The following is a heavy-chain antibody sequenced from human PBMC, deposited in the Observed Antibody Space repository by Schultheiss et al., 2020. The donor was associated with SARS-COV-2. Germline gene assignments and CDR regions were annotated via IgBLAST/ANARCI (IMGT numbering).Heavy chain of an antibody. Sequence: GGSLRLSCAASGFTFSSYGMHWVRQAPGKGLEWVAVISYDGSNKYYADSVKGRFTISRDNSKNTLYLQMNSLRAEDTAVYYCARDLLRWELPSYWYFDLWGRGTLVTVSS. V-gene: IGHV3-30*03. CDR2: ISYDGSNK. J-gene: IGHJ2*01. CDR1: GFTFSSYG. CDR3: ARDLLRWELPSYWYFDL. D-gene: IGHD1-26*01.